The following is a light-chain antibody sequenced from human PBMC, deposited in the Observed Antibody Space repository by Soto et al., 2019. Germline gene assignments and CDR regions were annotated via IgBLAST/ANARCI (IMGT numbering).Light chain of an antibody. CDR1: QSVSDY. CDR2: GAS. CDR3: PERSKLPRT. Sequence: EITLTQSPGTLSLSPGERATLSCRASQSVSDYLAWYQQKAGQPPSGLIYGASNRATDIPARFSGSGSGTDFTLTISRLEPEDSAVYYCPERSKLPRTFGGGTRVEIK. J-gene: IGKJ4*01. V-gene: IGKV3-11*01.